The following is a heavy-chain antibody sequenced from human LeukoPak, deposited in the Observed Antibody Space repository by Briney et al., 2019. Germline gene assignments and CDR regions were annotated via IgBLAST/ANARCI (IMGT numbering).Heavy chain of an antibody. V-gene: IGHV4-59*01. CDR1: GGSIRSNY. CDR3: ARMIERRTLHFDY. D-gene: IGHD1-1*01. J-gene: IGHJ4*02. Sequence: SETLSPTCTVSGGSIRSNYWSWIRQPPGKGLEWTGYIYNSGITNYNPSLKSRVTISVDTSKNQFSLKLTSVTAADTAVYYCARMIERRTLHFDYWGQGTLVTVSS. CDR2: IYNSGIT.